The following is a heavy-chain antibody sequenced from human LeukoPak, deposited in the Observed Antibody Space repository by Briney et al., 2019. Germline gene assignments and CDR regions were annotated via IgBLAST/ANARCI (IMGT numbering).Heavy chain of an antibody. CDR1: GGSISSYY. V-gene: IGHV4-4*07. CDR2: IYTSGST. Sequence: PSETLSLTSTVSGGSISSYYWSWIRQPAGKGLEWIGRIYTSGSTNYNPSLKSRVTMSVDTTKNQFSLKLSSVTAADTAVYFCARDDGVVVVAATPLYQTLYNWFDPWGQGTLVTVSS. J-gene: IGHJ5*02. CDR3: ARDDGVVVVAATPLYQTLYNWFDP. D-gene: IGHD2-15*01.